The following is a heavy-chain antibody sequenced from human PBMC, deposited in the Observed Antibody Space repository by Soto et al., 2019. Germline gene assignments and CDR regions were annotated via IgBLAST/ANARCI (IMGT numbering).Heavy chain of an antibody. V-gene: IGHV3-15*01. D-gene: IGHD3-10*01. Sequence: GGSLRLSCAASGFTFSNAWMSWVRQAPGKGLEWVGRIKSKTYGGTTDYAAPVKGRFTISIYDSKNTLYLQMNSLKTEDTAVYYCTYYYGSGTPFDYWGQGTLVTVSS. J-gene: IGHJ4*02. CDR3: TYYYGSGTPFDY. CDR2: IKSKTYGGTT. CDR1: GFTFSNAW.